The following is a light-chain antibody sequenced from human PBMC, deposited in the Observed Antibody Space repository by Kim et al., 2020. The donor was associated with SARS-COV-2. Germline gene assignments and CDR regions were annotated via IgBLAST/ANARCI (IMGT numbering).Light chain of an antibody. J-gene: IGKJ3*01. CDR2: KDS. Sequence: PASNSCRSSQSLVYSDGNICLNWIDHRPGQAPRVLIYKDSNRSAGVPDRFSGSGSGSDFTLQVSRVGARDVGVFYCMQGTHWPFTFGPGTKVDI. CDR1: QSLVYSDGNIC. CDR3: MQGTHWPFT. V-gene: IGKV2-30*01.